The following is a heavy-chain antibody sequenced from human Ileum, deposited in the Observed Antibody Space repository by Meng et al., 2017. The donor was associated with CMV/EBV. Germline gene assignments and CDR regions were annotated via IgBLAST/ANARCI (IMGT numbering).Heavy chain of an antibody. D-gene: IGHD3-16*01. J-gene: IGHJ4*02. V-gene: IGHV4-30-4*01. CDR1: GVSMTSGDYY. CDR2: IYHTGNT. CDR3: AGGSIAFGGSVLDS. Sequence: VSGVSMTSGDYYWSWIRQSPGKGLEWIGYIYHTGNTHYDPSLKSRVTISVDTSKNQYSLKLTSVTAADSAVYYCAGGSIAFGGSVLDSWGQGSLVPSPQ.